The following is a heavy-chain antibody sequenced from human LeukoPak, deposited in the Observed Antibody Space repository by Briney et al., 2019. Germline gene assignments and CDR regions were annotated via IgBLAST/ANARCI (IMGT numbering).Heavy chain of an antibody. CDR3: AKDIVVVPAAMGSGAFDI. D-gene: IGHD2-2*01. CDR1: GFTFDDYA. Sequence: PGRSLRLSCAASGFTFDDYAMHWVRQAPGKGLEWVSGISWNSGSIVYADSVKGRFTISRDNAKNSLYLQMNSLRAEDTALYYCAKDIVVVPAAMGSGAFDIWGQGTMVTVSS. CDR2: ISWNSGSI. V-gene: IGHV3-9*01. J-gene: IGHJ3*02.